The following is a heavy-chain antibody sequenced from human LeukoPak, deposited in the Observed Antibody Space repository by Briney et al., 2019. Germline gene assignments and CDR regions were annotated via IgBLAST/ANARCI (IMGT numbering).Heavy chain of an antibody. Sequence: GGSLRLSCAASGFTFSSYAMHWVCQAPGKGLEWVAVISYDGNNKYYADSVKGRFSISRDNSKNTLFLQMNSLRVDDTAVYYCAGSIGYCSNGVCAEGLHYWGQGTLVTVSS. CDR2: ISYDGNNK. J-gene: IGHJ4*02. CDR3: AGSIGYCSNGVCAEGLHY. D-gene: IGHD2-8*01. V-gene: IGHV3-30*01. CDR1: GFTFSSYA.